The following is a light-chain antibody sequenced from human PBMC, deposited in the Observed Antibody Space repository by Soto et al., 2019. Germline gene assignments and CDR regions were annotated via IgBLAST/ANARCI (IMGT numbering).Light chain of an antibody. J-gene: IGLJ2*01. CDR1: SSDVGAYNY. Sequence: QSALTQPASVSGSPGQSITISCTGTSSDVGAYNYVSWYQQHPGKAPKLMIFDVSNRPSGISNRFSGSKSGNTASLTISGLQAEDEADYYCSSYTDSSTLVVFGGGTKLTVL. CDR3: SSYTDSSTLVV. V-gene: IGLV2-14*01. CDR2: DVS.